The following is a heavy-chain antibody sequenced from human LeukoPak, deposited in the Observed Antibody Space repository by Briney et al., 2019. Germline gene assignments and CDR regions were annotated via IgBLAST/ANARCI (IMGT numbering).Heavy chain of an antibody. J-gene: IGHJ5*02. CDR2: MNPNTGNT. CDR3: ARGPHYDTLTAYSYNWFDP. Sequence: GASVKVSCKASGYTFTSYDINWVRQATGQGLEWMGWMNPNTGNTGYAQKFQGRVTMTRDTSISTAYMELSRLRSDDTAVYYCARGPHYDTLTAYSYNWFDPWGQGTLVTVSS. D-gene: IGHD3-9*01. CDR1: GYTFTSYD. V-gene: IGHV1-8*01.